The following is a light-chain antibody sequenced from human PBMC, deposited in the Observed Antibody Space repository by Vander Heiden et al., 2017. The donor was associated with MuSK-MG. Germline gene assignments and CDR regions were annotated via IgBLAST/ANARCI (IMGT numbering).Light chain of an antibody. J-gene: IGLJ2*01. CDR2: QDT. CDR1: RLGEKY. CDR3: QSWDISAVL. V-gene: IGLV3-1*01. Sequence: SYELTQPPSVSVSPGQTASITCSGYRLGEKYTCLYQQRAGQSPVLVIYQDTKRPSGIPQRFSGSISGNTATLTISGTQATDEAVYYCQSWDISAVLFGGGTKLTVL.